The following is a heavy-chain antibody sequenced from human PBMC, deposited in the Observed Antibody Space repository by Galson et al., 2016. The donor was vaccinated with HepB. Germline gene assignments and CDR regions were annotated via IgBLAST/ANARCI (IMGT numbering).Heavy chain of an antibody. J-gene: IGHJ6*02. V-gene: IGHV3-30*18. CDR3: AKDLDPGTVVTPTGVGYYYYGLDV. Sequence: SLRLSCAASGFTFSSYGMHWVHQAPGKGLEWVAVISYDGGKKYYSDSVKGRFTISRDNSKNTLSLQMTSLSGDDSAVYYCAKDLDPGTVVTPTGVGYYYYGLDVWGQGTMVTVSS. D-gene: IGHD2-2*01. CDR2: ISYDGGKK. CDR1: GFTFSSYG.